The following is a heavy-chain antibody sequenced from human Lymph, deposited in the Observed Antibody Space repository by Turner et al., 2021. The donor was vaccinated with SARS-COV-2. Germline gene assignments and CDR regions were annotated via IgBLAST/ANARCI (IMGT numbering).Heavy chain of an antibody. Sequence: VQLVESGGGVVQPGRSLRLSCAASGFTFSTYWMSWVRQAPGKGLEWVANIKQDGSEKYYVDSVKGRFTISRDNAKNSLYLQMNSLRAEDTAVYYCARLSMGDWHFDLWGRGTLVTVSS. D-gene: IGHD1-26*01. CDR2: IKQDGSEK. CDR1: GFTFSTYW. V-gene: IGHV3-7*01. CDR3: ARLSMGDWHFDL. J-gene: IGHJ2*01.